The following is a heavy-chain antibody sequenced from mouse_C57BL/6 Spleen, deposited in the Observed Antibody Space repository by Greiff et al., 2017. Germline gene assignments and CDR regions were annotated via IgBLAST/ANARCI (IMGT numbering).Heavy chain of an antibody. CDR2: IYPGSGST. V-gene: IGHV1-55*01. CDR3: ARGYYGRGSYAMDY. Sequence: VQLQQPGAELVKPGASVKMSCKASGYTFTSYWITWVKQRPGQGLEWIGDIYPGSGSTNYNEKFKSKATLTVDTSSSTAYMQLSSLTSEDSAVYYCARGYYGRGSYAMDYWGQGTSVTVS. J-gene: IGHJ4*01. CDR1: GYTFTSYW. D-gene: IGHD1-1*01.